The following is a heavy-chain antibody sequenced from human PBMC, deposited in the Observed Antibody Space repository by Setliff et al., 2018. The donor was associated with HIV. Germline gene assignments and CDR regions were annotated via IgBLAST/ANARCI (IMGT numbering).Heavy chain of an antibody. CDR3: ARNSFPRTVTGTGPLFDS. Sequence: AASVKVSCKASGYTFTSYGVSWVRQAPGQGLEWMGWISVYNGNTKSAQNLQGRVTMTTDTSTTTAYMELRSLRSDDTAVYYCARNSFPRTVTGTGPLFDSWGQGTLVTVSS. CDR1: GYTFTSYG. V-gene: IGHV1-18*01. CDR2: ISVYNGNT. D-gene: IGHD6-19*01. J-gene: IGHJ4*02.